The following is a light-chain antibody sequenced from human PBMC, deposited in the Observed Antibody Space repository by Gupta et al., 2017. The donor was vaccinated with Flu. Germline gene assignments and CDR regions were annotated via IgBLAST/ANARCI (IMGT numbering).Light chain of an antibody. J-gene: IGKJ1*01. CDR3: QQYYSSPQA. CDR1: QSVLYHSNNKNY. Sequence: DIVMTQSPDSLAVSLGERATINCKSSQSVLYHSNNKNYLAWYQQKPGQPPKLLISWASTRESGVPDRSSGSGSGTDFTLTISSLQAEDVAVYYCQQYYSSPQAFGQGTKVEIK. CDR2: WAS. V-gene: IGKV4-1*01.